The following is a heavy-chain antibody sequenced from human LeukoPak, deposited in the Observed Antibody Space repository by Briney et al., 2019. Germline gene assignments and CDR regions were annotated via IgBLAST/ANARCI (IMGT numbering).Heavy chain of an antibody. J-gene: IGHJ4*02. CDR2: ISGSNT. Sequence: GGSLRLSCAASGFTISSDALTWVRLAPGKGLECVLGISGSNTYYAESVKGRFTISRDDSNNMLYLQMNSLRAEDTAVYYCAKRRSRNTGPFDYWGQGTLVTVSP. CDR3: AKRRSRNTGPFDY. D-gene: IGHD5-18*01. CDR1: GFTISSDA. V-gene: IGHV3-23*01.